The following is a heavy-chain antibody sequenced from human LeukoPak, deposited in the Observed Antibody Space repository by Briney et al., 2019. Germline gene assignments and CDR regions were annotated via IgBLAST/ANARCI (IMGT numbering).Heavy chain of an antibody. CDR3: ARNVGYCSSTGCYNFDY. Sequence: SETLSLTSTVSGGSISSYYCSWIRQPPGKGLEWIGSIYYSGSTYYNPSLKSRVTISVDTSKNQFSLKLSSVTAADTAVYYCARNVGYCSSTGCYNFDYWGQGTLVTVSS. J-gene: IGHJ4*02. V-gene: IGHV4-59*05. CDR1: GGSISSYY. CDR2: IYYSGST. D-gene: IGHD2-2*01.